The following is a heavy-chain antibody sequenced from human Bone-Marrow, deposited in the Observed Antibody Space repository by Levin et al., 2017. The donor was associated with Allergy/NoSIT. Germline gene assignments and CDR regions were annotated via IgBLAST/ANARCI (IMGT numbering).Heavy chain of an antibody. CDR1: CSHCFDPA. V-gene: IGHV3-9*01. Sequence: LSFSSSCSHCFDPAPHWVRQGPGPFLPFFSFLLCPFSLLVSSDSLKGRFTISRDNAKNSLYLEIYSLRPEDTAFYYCGKDVSHYDTSGYIDYWGQGTLVTVSS. CDR2: LLCPFSLL. D-gene: IGHD3-22*01. J-gene: IGHJ4*02. CDR3: GKDVSHYDTSGYIDY.